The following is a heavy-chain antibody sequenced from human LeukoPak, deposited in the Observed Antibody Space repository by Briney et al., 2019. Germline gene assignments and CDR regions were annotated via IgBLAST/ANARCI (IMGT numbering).Heavy chain of an antibody. Sequence: SVKVSCKASGDTFATDGIEWVRQAPGQGLEWMGRIIPIFGTANYAQKFQGRVTITTDGSTSTAYMELSSLRSEDTAVYYCATISLGVAGNPKRYYFDYWGQGTLVTVSS. CDR3: ATISLGVAGNPKRYYFDY. CDR1: GDTFATDG. CDR2: IIPIFGTA. D-gene: IGHD6-19*01. J-gene: IGHJ4*02. V-gene: IGHV1-69*05.